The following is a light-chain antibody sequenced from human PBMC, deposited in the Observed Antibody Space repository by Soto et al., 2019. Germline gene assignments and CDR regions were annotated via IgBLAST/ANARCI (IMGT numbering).Light chain of an antibody. Sequence: EIVLTQSPATLSLSPGERATLSCRASQSVSSYLAWYQQKPGQAPRLLIYDASNRATGIPARFSGSGSGTDFTLTISSLEPEDFAVYYCQQHSNWPQFTFGRGTKVEIK. CDR3: QQHSNWPQFT. J-gene: IGKJ4*01. V-gene: IGKV3-11*01. CDR1: QSVSSY. CDR2: DAS.